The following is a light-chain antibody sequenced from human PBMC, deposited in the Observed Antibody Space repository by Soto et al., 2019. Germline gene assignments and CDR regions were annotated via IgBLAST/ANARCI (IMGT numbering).Light chain of an antibody. V-gene: IGKV3-20*01. CDR3: QQYGSSPRT. CDR1: QSVTSSS. CDR2: GAS. Sequence: EIVFTQVPGTLSFSPGERATLSCRASQSVTSSSLAWYQQKVGRAPRVLIYGASNRATGIPDRFSGSGSGTDFTLTITGLEPEDFAVYYCQQYGSSPRTLGQGTRLEIK. J-gene: IGKJ5*01.